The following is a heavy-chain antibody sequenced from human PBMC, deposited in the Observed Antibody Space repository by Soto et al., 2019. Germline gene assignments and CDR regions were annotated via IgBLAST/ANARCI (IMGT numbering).Heavy chain of an antibody. CDR2: SSNSGSFT. CDR1: GFTFSDHY. V-gene: IGHV3-11*06. CDR3: VRSGDNYNLLDY. Sequence: GGSLRLSCAASGFTFSDHYMSWIRQAPGKGLECIGYSSNSGSFTRYADSVKGRFSISRDNAKNSLYLQINSLRGDDTAIYYCVRSGDNYNLLDYWGQGTPVTVSS. D-gene: IGHD1-1*01. J-gene: IGHJ4*02.